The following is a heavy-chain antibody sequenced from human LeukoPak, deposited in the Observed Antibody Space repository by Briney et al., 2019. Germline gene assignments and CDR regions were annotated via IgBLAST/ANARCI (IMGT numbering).Heavy chain of an antibody. CDR3: AREYYYDSSGYYLGY. V-gene: IGHV3-21*01. Sequence: RASLRLSCTASGFTFSSYSMNWVRQAPGKGLEWISSINTSSSYIYYADSVKGRVTISRDNAKNSLYLQMNSLRSEDTAVYYCAREYYYDSSGYYLGYWGQGTLVTVSS. CDR1: GFTFSSYS. CDR2: INTSSSYI. J-gene: IGHJ4*02. D-gene: IGHD3-22*01.